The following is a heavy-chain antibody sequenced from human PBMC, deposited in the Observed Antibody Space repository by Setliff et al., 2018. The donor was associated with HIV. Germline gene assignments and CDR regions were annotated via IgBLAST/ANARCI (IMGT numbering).Heavy chain of an antibody. CDR1: GGSTSSHY. CDR2: IYYSGST. D-gene: IGHD3-3*01. CDR3: ARGVTIFGVVILPPNWFDP. J-gene: IGHJ5*02. Sequence: SETLSLTCTVSGGSTSSHYWSWIRQPPGKGLEWIGYIYYSGSTNYNPSLKSRVTISVDTSKNQFSLKLSSVTAADTAVYYCARGVTIFGVVILPPNWFDPWGQGTLVTVSS. V-gene: IGHV4-59*11.